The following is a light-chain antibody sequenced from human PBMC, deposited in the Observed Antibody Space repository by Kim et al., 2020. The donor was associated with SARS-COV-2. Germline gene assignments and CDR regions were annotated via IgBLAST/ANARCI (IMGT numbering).Light chain of an antibody. CDR3: QHRQT. CDR2: DGS. J-gene: IGKJ1*01. Sequence: STLSASVGDRVTLTCRASQSVSRWLAWYQQKPGKAPKRLIYDGSNLQSGVPSRFSGSGSGTEFTLTISSLQPDDFAIYYCQHRQTFGQGTKVDIK. V-gene: IGKV1-5*01. CDR1: QSVSRW.